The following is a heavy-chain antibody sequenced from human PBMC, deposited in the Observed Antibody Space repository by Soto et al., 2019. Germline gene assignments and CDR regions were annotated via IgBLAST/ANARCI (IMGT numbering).Heavy chain of an antibody. CDR1: GFTFSSYS. Sequence: LRLSCAASGFTFSSYSMNWVRQAPGKGLEWVSYISSSSSTIYYADSVKGRFTISRDNAXXXXXXQXKSPXXXXTAVYYCASAFLTGYPFAYWGQGTTVTVSS. CDR3: ASAFLTGYPFAY. V-gene: IGHV3-48*02. CDR2: ISSSSSTI. D-gene: IGHD3-9*01. J-gene: IGHJ4*03.